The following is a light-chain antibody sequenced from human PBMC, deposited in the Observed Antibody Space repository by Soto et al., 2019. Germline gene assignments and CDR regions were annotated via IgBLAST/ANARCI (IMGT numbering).Light chain of an antibody. Sequence: DIVMTQSPDSLAVSLGERATINCKSSQSVLYSSNNKNYLAWYQQKPGQPPKLLIYWASTRESGVPDRFSGSRSGTDFTHTLSSLQAEDVAVYYCQQYYSTPLTFGGGTKVEIK. CDR3: QQYYSTPLT. CDR2: WAS. V-gene: IGKV4-1*01. CDR1: QSVLYSSNNKNY. J-gene: IGKJ4*01.